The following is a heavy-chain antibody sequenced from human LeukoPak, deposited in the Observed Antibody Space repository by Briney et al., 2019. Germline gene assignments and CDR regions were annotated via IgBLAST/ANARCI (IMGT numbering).Heavy chain of an antibody. D-gene: IGHD3-10*01. V-gene: IGHV3-7*01. J-gene: IGHJ4*02. CDR3: ARGRGVRGVISDY. CDR2: IKQDGSEK. CDR1: GFTFSSYW. Sequence: PGGSLRLSCAASGFTFSSYWMSWVRQAPGKGLEWVANIKQDGSEKHYVDSVKGRFTISRDNAKNSLYLQMNSLRAEDTAVYYCARGRGVRGVISDYWGQGTLVTVSS.